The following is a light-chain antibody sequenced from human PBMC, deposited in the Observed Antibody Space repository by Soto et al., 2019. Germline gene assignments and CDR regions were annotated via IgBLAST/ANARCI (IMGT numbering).Light chain of an antibody. CDR3: QQFAGS. V-gene: IGKV3D-15*01. CDR2: DAS. CDR1: QSVSGH. J-gene: IGKJ4*02. Sequence: EIEMTQSPATLSVSPGERATLSCRASQSVSGHLAWYQQNPGQAPRLLIYDASTRATGIPDRFGGRGSGTDFTLIISSLESEEFAVYYCQQFAGSLGGGTKVDIK.